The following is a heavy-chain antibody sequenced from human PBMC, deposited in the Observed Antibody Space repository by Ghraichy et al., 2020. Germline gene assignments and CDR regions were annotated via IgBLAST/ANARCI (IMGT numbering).Heavy chain of an antibody. CDR3: AKKPVLRGPYDL. CDR1: GFTFGRHA. CDR2: ISESGGTT. V-gene: IGHV3-23*01. J-gene: IGHJ5*02. D-gene: IGHD3-10*01. Sequence: GGSLRLSCAGSGFTFGRHAISWVRQGPGKGLEWVSSISESGGTTYYADSVKGRFTISRDNSRETIYLQMNDLRAEDAAVYYCAKKPVLRGPYDLWGQGTLVTVSS.